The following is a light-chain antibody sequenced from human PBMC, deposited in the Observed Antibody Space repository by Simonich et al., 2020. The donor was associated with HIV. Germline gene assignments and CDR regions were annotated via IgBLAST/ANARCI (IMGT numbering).Light chain of an antibody. CDR1: QSVLYSSNSKNY. J-gene: IGKJ1*01. CDR2: WAS. V-gene: IGKV4-1*01. Sequence: DIVMTQSPDSLAVSLGERATINSKSSQSVLYSSNSKNYLAWYQHKPGQPPKLLMYWASSRESGVPDRFSGSGSGTDFTLTISSLQAEDVAVYYCQQYYSTPPTFGQGTKVEIK. CDR3: QQYYSTPPT.